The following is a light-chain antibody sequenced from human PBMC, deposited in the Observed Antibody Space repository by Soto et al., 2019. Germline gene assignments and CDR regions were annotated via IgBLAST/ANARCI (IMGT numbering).Light chain of an antibody. J-gene: IGLJ1*01. CDR1: SSDVGGYSY. CDR3: RSYTSTTSTYV. CDR2: EVS. Sequence: QSVLTQPASVSGSPGQSITISCTGTSSDVGGYSYVSWYQQHSGKAPKLMIYEVSNRPSGVSDRFSGSKSGNTASLTISGLQPEDEADYYCRSYTSTTSTYVFGTGTKVTVL. V-gene: IGLV2-14*01.